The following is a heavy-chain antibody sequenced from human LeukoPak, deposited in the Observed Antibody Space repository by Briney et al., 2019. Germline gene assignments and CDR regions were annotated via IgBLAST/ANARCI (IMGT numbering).Heavy chain of an antibody. Sequence: GSLLMICSIGAGYTITSYWIWCVRQMPRGVLEWLGINFPGDSDTRYSPSFQGEVTISADKSINTPYLQRSSVKASDAAIYYCARQGTSWAEYDVWGQGTTVTVSS. J-gene: IGHJ6*02. D-gene: IGHD6-13*01. CDR2: NFPGDSDT. CDR3: ARQGTSWAEYDV. V-gene: IGHV5-51*01. CDR1: GYTITSYW.